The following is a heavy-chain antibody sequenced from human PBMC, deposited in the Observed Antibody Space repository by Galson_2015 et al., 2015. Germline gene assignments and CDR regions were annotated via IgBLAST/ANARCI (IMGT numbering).Heavy chain of an antibody. D-gene: IGHD6-19*01. CDR1: GFTVSSNY. CDR2: IYSGGSP. CDR3: AREGYSSGWFRS. J-gene: IGHJ4*02. Sequence: SLRLSCAASGFTVSSNYMSWVRQAPVEGLEWVSVIYSGGSPNYADSVKGRCTISRDNSKNTLYLQMNSLRAEDTAVYYCAREGYSSGWFRSWGQGTLVSVSS. V-gene: IGHV3-53*01.